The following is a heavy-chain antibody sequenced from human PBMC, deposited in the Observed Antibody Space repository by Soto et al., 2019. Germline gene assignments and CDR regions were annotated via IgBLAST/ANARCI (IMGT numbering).Heavy chain of an antibody. J-gene: IGHJ4*02. V-gene: IGHV1-24*01. Sequence: ASVKVSCKVSGYTLAELSMHWVRQAPGKGLEWMGGFDPEDGETIYAQKFQGRVTMTEDTSTDTAYMELSSLRSEDTAVYYCATLTIFGVVIGYWGQGTLVTVSS. D-gene: IGHD3-3*01. CDR3: ATLTIFGVVIGY. CDR1: GYTLAELS. CDR2: FDPEDGET.